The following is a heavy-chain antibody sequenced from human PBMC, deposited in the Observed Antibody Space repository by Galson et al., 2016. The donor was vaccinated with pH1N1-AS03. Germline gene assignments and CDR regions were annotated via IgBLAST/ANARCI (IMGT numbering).Heavy chain of an antibody. D-gene: IGHD7-27*01. CDR3: ARDPNWGNDYHFDS. CDR1: GYRFTSYN. V-gene: IGHV1-2*02. Sequence: SVKVSCKASGYRFTSYNVHWLRQAPGQGLEWMGWVNPDTGNTDYAQKFQGRVTLTRDTSIATAYMELIRLTTADTAVYYCARDPNWGNDYHFDSWAQGTLVSVSS. J-gene: IGHJ4*02. CDR2: VNPDTGNT.